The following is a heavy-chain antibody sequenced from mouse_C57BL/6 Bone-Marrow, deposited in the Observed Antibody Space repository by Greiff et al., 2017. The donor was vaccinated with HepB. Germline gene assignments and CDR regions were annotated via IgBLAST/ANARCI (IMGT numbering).Heavy chain of an antibody. CDR3: ARSDFSIRYFDV. J-gene: IGHJ1*03. D-gene: IGHD2-4*01. CDR2: IYPGDGDT. V-gene: IGHV1-80*01. CDR1: GYAFSSYW. Sequence: QVQLQQSGAELVKPGASVKISCKASGYAFSSYWMNWVKQRPGKGLEWIGQIYPGDGDTNYNGKFKGTATLTAYKSSSTAYMQLSSLTSEDSAVYFCARSDFSIRYFDVWGTGTTVTVSS.